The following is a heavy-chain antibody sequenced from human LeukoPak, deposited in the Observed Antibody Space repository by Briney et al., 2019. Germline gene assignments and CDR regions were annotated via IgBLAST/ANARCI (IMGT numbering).Heavy chain of an antibody. J-gene: IGHJ6*03. D-gene: IGHD2-2*01. Sequence: GGSLRLSCAASGFSFSRYGMKWVRQAPGKGLEWVSYISSSGSTIYYADSVKGRFTISRDNAKNSLYLQMNSLRAEDTAVYYCARIPVVVPAAITGPYYYYYYMDVWGKGTTVTVSS. CDR3: ARIPVVVPAAITGPYYYYYYMDV. CDR1: GFSFSRYG. V-gene: IGHV3-48*04. CDR2: ISSSGSTI.